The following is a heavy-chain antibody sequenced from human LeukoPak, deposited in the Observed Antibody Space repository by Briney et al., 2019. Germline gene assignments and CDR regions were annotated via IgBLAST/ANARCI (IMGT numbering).Heavy chain of an antibody. CDR3: ARPTFRGVISY. V-gene: IGHV4-39*01. CDR1: GGSISSSSYY. CDR2: IYYSGST. D-gene: IGHD3-10*01. J-gene: IGHJ4*02. Sequence: SETLSLTCTVSGGSISSSSYYWGWIRQPPGKGLEWIGSIYYSGSTYYNPSLKSRVTISVDTSKNQFSLKLSSVTAADTAVYCCARPTFRGVISYWGQGTLVTVSS.